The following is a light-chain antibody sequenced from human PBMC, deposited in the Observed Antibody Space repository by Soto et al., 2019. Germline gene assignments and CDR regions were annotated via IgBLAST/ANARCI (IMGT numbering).Light chain of an antibody. J-gene: IGKJ2*01. CDR2: DAS. CDR1: QSVSSN. CDR3: QQYNNWPMYT. V-gene: IGKV3-15*01. Sequence: EIVMMQSPATLSVSPGETATLSCRASQSVSSNLAWYQQKPGQAPRLLIYDASTRATGIPARFSGSGSGTEFTLTISSLQSEDCAVYYCQQYNNWPMYTFGQGTKLEIK.